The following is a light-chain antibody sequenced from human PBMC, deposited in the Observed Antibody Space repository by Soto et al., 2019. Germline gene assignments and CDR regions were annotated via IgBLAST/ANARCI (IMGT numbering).Light chain of an antibody. CDR3: QSYDSSLTYV. CDR2: GNS. Sequence: QSVLTQPPSASGAPGQRVTISCTGTSSNIGDGYDVHWYQQLPGTAPKLLIYGNSNRPSGVPDRFSGSKSGTSASLAITGLPADDEADYYCQSYDSSLTYVFGPGTQLTVL. CDR1: SSNIGDGYD. J-gene: IGLJ1*01. V-gene: IGLV1-40*01.